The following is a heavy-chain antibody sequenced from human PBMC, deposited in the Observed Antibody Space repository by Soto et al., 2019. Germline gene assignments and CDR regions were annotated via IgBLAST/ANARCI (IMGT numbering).Heavy chain of an antibody. CDR2: IKQDGSEK. CDR3: AGARIKLRYFDWLLEDNWFDP. V-gene: IGHV3-7*01. D-gene: IGHD3-9*01. J-gene: IGHJ5*02. Sequence: GGSLRLSCAASGFTFSSYWMSWVRQAPGKGLEWVANIKQDGSEKYYVDSVKGRFTISRDNAKNSLYLQMNSLRAEDTAVYYCAGARIKLRYFDWLLEDNWFDPWGQGTLVTVSS. CDR1: GFTFSSYW.